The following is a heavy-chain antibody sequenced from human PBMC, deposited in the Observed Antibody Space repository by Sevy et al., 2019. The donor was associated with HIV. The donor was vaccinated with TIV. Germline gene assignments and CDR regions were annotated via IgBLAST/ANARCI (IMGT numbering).Heavy chain of an antibody. J-gene: IGHJ4*02. Sequence: GGSLRLSCVASGFTFTGYWMTWVRQAPGKGLEWVANINQDASKKYYVDSVKGRFIISRDNTKNSLYLQMNSLRAEDTAVYYCAKEIAVPGSYWGQGTLVTVSS. CDR3: AKEIAVPGSY. V-gene: IGHV3-7*01. D-gene: IGHD6-13*01. CDR1: GFTFTGYW. CDR2: INQDASKK.